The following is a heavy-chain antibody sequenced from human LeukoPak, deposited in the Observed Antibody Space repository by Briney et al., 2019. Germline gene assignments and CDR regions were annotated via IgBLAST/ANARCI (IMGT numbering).Heavy chain of an antibody. CDR1: GFTFSTYN. Sequence: GGSLRLSCAASGAASGFTFSTYNMNWVRQAPGEGLEWVSVLHSGGSTYYADSVKGRFTISRDSSKNTLYLQMNSLRAEDTGVYYCARAPSERADNALDIWGQGTKVAVSS. CDR3: ARAPSERADNALDI. V-gene: IGHV3-66*01. J-gene: IGHJ3*02. CDR2: LHSGGST. D-gene: IGHD1-14*01.